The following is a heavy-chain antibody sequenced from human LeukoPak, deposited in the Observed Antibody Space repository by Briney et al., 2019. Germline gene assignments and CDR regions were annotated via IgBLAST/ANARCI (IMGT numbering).Heavy chain of an antibody. Sequence: GGSLRLSCAASGFTFSSYAMSWVRQAPGKGLEWVSAISGSGGSIYYADSVKGRFTISRDDSKNTLYLQMNSLRAEDTAVYYCAKGRGIIAAAFYIWGQGTMVTVSS. J-gene: IGHJ3*02. CDR1: GFTFSSYA. V-gene: IGHV3-23*01. CDR2: ISGSGGSI. CDR3: AKGRGIIAAAFYI. D-gene: IGHD3-16*01.